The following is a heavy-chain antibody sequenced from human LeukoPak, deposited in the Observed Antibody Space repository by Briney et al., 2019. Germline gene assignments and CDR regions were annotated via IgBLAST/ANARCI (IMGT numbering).Heavy chain of an antibody. CDR2: ISYDGSYK. J-gene: IGHJ4*02. D-gene: IGHD5-18*01. CDR1: AFTFSSYA. CDR3: ARGQRRHTDMAPSFDY. V-gene: IGHV3-30*04. Sequence: HPGTSLRLSCAASAFTFSSYAMHWVRQAPGKGLEWVAVISYDGSYKYYADSMKGRFTISRDNSKNTLYLQMNSLRAEDTAVYYCARGQRRHTDMAPSFDYWGQGTLVTVSS.